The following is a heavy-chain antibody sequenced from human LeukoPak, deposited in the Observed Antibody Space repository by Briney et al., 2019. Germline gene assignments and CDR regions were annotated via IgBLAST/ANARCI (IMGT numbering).Heavy chain of an antibody. CDR2: ISTSGRTT. J-gene: IGHJ6*02. D-gene: IGHD3-10*01. CDR3: ARDRTMVRGLANYFYGMDF. Sequence: GGSLRLSCAASGFSFSSDELNWVRQAPGKGLEWLSYISTSGRTTYYADSVKGRFTISRDNAKNSLYLQMSSLRAEDTAVYYCARDRTMVRGLANYFYGMDFWGQGATVIVSS. CDR1: GFSFSSDE. V-gene: IGHV3-48*03.